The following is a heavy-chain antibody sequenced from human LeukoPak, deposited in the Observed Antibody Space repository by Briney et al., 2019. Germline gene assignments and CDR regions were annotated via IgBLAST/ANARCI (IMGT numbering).Heavy chain of an antibody. D-gene: IGHD6-19*01. CDR1: GFTVSSNY. CDR3: ARVDGSGWYDY. Sequence: GGSLRLSCAASGFTVSSNYMNWVRQAPGKGLEWVSIIYSGGSTYYADSVKGRFTISRDNSKNTLYLQMNSLRAEGTAVYYCARVDGSGWYDYWGQGTLVTVSS. CDR2: IYSGGST. V-gene: IGHV3-66*01. J-gene: IGHJ4*02.